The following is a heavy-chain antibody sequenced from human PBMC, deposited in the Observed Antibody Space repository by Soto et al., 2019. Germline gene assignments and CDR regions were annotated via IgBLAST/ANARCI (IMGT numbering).Heavy chain of an antibody. CDR3: ARDSAPRISIAARPDLYYYYGMDV. Sequence: ASVKVSCKASGGTFSSYAISWVRQAPGQGLEWMGGIIPIFGTANYAQKFQGRVTITADESTSTAYMELSSLRSEDTAVYYCARDSAPRISIAARPDLYYYYGMDVWGQGTTVTVSS. J-gene: IGHJ6*02. D-gene: IGHD6-6*01. V-gene: IGHV1-69*13. CDR2: IIPIFGTA. CDR1: GGTFSSYA.